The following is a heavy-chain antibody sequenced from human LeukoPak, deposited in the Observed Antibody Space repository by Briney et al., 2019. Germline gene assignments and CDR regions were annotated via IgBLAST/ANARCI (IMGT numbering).Heavy chain of an antibody. D-gene: IGHD3-3*01. CDR1: GYTFSVAA. CDR2: ISSDATFT. J-gene: IGHJ4*02. CDR3: ARETRSGSKTFEF. V-gene: IGHV3-11*05. Sequence: GGSLRLSCAASGYTFSVAAMTWIRQAPGKGLEWVSYISSDATFTRYADSVKGRFTISTDNAKNSLYLEMNSLRADDTAVYYCARETRSGSKTFEFWGQGTLVTVSS.